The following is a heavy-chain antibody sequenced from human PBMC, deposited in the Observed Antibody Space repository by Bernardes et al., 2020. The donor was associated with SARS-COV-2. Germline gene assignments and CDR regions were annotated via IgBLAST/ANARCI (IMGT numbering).Heavy chain of an antibody. D-gene: IGHD6-13*01. CDR2: IYYSGST. V-gene: IGHV4-30-4*01. CDR1: VVSISSGDYY. CDR3: RWAAAGMDYYYYGMDV. J-gene: IGHJ6*02. Sequence: LSLTCTVSVVSISSGDYYWSWIRQPPGKGLEWIGYIYYSGSTYYNPSLKSRVTISVDTSKNQFSLKLSSVTAADTAVYYCRWAAAGMDYYYYGMDVWGQGTTVTVSS.